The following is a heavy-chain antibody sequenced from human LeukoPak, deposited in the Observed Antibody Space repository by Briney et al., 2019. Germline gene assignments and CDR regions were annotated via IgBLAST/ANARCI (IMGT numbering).Heavy chain of an antibody. V-gene: IGHV3-30*03. CDR2: ISYDGSNK. CDR1: GFTFSSYG. J-gene: IGHJ4*02. D-gene: IGHD4-17*01. CDR3: AREDGH. Sequence: GRSLRLSCAASGFTFSSYGMHWVRQAPGKGLEWVAVISYDGSNKYYADSVKGRFTISRDNSKNTLYLQMNSLRAEDTAVYYCAREDGHWGQGTLVTVSS.